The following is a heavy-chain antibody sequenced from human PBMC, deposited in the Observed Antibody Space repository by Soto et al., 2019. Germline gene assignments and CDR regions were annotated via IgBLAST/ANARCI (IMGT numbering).Heavy chain of an antibody. CDR3: ARTALSIRIVAAYNWFDP. D-gene: IGHD6-13*01. Sequence: PSETLSLTCLVSGGSISSGGYYWTWIRQHPEKGLEWIGYIYNSGSTYYNPSLKSRVIISVDTSKNQFSLKLSSVTAADTAVYYCARTALSIRIVAAYNWFDPWGQGTLVTVSS. V-gene: IGHV4-31*03. CDR2: IYNSGST. J-gene: IGHJ5*02. CDR1: GGSISSGGYY.